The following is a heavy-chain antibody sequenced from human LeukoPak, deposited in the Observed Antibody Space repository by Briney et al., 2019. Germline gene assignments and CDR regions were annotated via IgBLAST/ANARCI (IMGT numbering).Heavy chain of an antibody. J-gene: IGHJ6*02. Sequence: SETPSLTCAVYGGSFSGYYWSWIRQPPGKGLEWIGEINHSGSTNHNPSLKSRVTISVDTSKNQFSLKLSSVTAADTAVYYCARGSDYYYYGMDVWGQGTTVTVSS. CDR1: GGSFSGYY. V-gene: IGHV4-34*01. CDR3: ARGSDYYYYGMDV. CDR2: INHSGST.